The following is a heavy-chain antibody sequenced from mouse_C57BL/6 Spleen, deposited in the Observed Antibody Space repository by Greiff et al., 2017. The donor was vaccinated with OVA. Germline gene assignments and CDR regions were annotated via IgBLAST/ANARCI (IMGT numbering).Heavy chain of an antibody. D-gene: IGHD1-1*01. Sequence: QVQLKESGAELVKPGASVKLSCKASGYTFTSYWMQWVKQRPGQGLEWIGEIDPSDSYTNYNQKFKGKATLTVDTSSSTAYMQLSSLTSEDSAVYYCARGGYGSSFFAYWGQGTLVTVSA. CDR3: ARGGYGSSFFAY. CDR2: IDPSDSYT. CDR1: GYTFTSYW. J-gene: IGHJ3*01. V-gene: IGHV1-50*01.